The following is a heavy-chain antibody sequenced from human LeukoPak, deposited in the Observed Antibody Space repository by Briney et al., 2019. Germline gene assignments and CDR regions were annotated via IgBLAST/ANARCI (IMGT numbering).Heavy chain of an antibody. J-gene: IGHJ4*02. D-gene: IGHD4/OR15-4a*01. V-gene: IGHV3-30*18. CDR3: AKDPASIEGVLDY. CDR1: GFTFSSYG. CDR2: ISYDGSNK. Sequence: GGSLRLSCAASGFTFSSYGMHWVRQAPGKGLEWVAVISYDGSNKYNADSVKGRSTISRDNSKNTLYLQMNSLRAEDTAVYYCAKDPASIEGVLDYWGQGTLVTVSS.